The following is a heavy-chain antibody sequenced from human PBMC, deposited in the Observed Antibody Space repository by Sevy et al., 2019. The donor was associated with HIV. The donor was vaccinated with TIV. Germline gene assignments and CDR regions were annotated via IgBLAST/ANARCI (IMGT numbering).Heavy chain of an antibody. CDR2: ITSSSDYM. CDR3: ARDRRTLNYYASSGYNYYFDY. V-gene: IGHV3-21*01. CDR1: GFTFSNYN. D-gene: IGHD3-22*01. Sequence: GGSLRLSCAASGFTFSNYNMNWVRQAPGKGLERVSSITSSSDYMYDADSVKGRFTISRDNAKNSLYLQMNSLRAEDTAVYYCARDRRTLNYYASSGYNYYFDYWGQGTLVTVSS. J-gene: IGHJ4*02.